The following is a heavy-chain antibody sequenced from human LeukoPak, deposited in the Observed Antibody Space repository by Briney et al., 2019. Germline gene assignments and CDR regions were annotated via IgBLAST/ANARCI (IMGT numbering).Heavy chain of an antibody. V-gene: IGHV3-7*04. Sequence: PGGSLRLSCAASGFTFGTYWMNWVRQAPGKGLEWVANINQDGSEKYYADSVKGRFTISRDNAKNSLSLQMNSLRAEDTAVYYCARGQVTTVTRLAAFDIWGQGTMVTVSS. CDR2: INQDGSEK. CDR1: GFTFGTYW. CDR3: ARGQVTTVTRLAAFDI. D-gene: IGHD4-17*01. J-gene: IGHJ3*02.